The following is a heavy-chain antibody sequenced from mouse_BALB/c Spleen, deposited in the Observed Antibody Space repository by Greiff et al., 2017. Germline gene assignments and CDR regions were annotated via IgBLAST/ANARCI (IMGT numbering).Heavy chain of an antibody. CDR3: AREIMITRAMDY. Sequence: QVTLKESGPGLVAPSQSLSITCTVSGFSLTGYGVNWVRQPPGKGLEWLGMIWGDGSTDYNSALKSRLSISKDNSESQVFLKMNSLQTDDTARYYCAREIMITRAMDYWGQGTSVTVSS. CDR2: IWGDGST. J-gene: IGHJ4*01. D-gene: IGHD2-4*01. CDR1: GFSLTGYG. V-gene: IGHV2-6-7*01.